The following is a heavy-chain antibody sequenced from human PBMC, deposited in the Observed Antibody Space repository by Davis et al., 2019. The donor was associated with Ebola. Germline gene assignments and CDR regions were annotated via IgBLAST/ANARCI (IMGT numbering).Heavy chain of an antibody. CDR1: GGSISSYY. CDR2: IYYSGST. CDR3: ARGRYDYDLRGGYGMDV. Sequence: PGGSLRLSCTVSGGSISSYYWSWIRQPPGKGLEWIGYIYYSGSTNYNPSLKSRVTISVDTSKNQFSLKLSSVTAADTAVYYCARGRYDYDLRGGYGMDVWGKGTTVTVSS. D-gene: IGHD3-16*01. J-gene: IGHJ6*04. V-gene: IGHV4-59*01.